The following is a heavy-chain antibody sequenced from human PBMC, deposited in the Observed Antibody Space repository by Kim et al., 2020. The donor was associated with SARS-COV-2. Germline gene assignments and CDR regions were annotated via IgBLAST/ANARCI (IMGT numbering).Heavy chain of an antibody. J-gene: IGHJ2*01. CDR3: ARPPRYSSSWYTNWYFDL. V-gene: IGHV3-74*01. Sequence: GGSLRLSCAASGFTFSSYWMHWVRQAPGKGLVWVSRINSDGSSTSYADSVKGRFTISRDNAKNTLYLQMNSLRAEDTAVYYCARPPRYSSSWYTNWYFDLWGRGTLVTVSS. D-gene: IGHD6-13*01. CDR2: INSDGSST. CDR1: GFTFSSYW.